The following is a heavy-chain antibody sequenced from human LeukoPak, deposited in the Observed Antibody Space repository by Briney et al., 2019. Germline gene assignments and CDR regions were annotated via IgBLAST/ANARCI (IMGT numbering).Heavy chain of an antibody. CDR2: IHTSGNT. CDR3: ARSLELRYFDY. V-gene: IGHV4-4*07. J-gene: IGHJ4*02. Sequence: SETLSLTCTVSGDSISNYYWNWIRQPAGKGLEWIGCIHTSGNTNYNPSLKSRVTMSVDTSKNQFSLKLSSVTAADTAVYYCARSLELRYFDYWGQGTLVTVSS. CDR1: GDSISNYY. D-gene: IGHD1-26*01.